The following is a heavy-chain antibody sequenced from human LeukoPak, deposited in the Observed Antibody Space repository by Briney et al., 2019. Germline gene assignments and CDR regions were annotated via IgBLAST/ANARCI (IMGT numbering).Heavy chain of an antibody. CDR1: GFTFSSDE. D-gene: IGHD3-22*01. V-gene: IGHV3-48*03. J-gene: IGHJ4*02. CDR3: AREGSYYFDTGTYWAYFDY. CDR2: ISSSGYTI. Sequence: GGSLRLSCAASGFTFSSDEMNWVRQAPGRGLEWVSYISSSGYTIYYADSVKGRFTISRDNARNSLYLQMNSLRTEDTALYYCAREGSYYFDTGTYWAYFDYWGQGALVTVSS.